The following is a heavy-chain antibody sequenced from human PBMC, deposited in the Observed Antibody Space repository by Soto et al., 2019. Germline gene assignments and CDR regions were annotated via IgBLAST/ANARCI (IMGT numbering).Heavy chain of an antibody. CDR2: ISVYNGNT. Sequence: QVKLVQSGTEVKKPGASIKVSCKASGYSFVTSGMTWVRQAPGQGLEWMGWISVYNGNTNYDQKLQDRVTMTTDTSTNTAYLEVRNLRSDDTAVYYFARAGKYYDASGYADWGQGTLVTVSS. D-gene: IGHD3-22*01. CDR3: ARAGKYYDASGYAD. J-gene: IGHJ4*02. V-gene: IGHV1-18*01. CDR1: GYSFVTSG.